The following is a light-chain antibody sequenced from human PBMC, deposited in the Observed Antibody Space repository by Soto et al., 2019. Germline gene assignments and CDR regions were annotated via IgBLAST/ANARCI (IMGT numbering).Light chain of an antibody. CDR2: DES. CDR1: DIGSRR. J-gene: IGLJ1*01. V-gene: IGLV3-21*02. CDR3: QVWDTSIDYYV. Sequence: ELTHPPWVSVATGPTARITCGGNDIGSRRLHRYQHKPRPAPVLVVYDESDRPSGIPERFAGSHSGNTVTRAISRGEAGDEADYSCQVWDTSIDYYVFGSGSKVTVL.